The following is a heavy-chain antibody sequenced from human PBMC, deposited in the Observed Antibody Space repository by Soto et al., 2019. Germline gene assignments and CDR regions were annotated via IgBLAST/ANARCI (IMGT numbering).Heavy chain of an antibody. Sequence: LRLSCAASGFTFSSYAMHWVRQAPGKGLEYVSAISSNGGSTYYANSVKGRFTISRDNSKNTLYLQMVSLRAEDMAVYYCASLITSIPYWGQGTLVTVSS. CDR1: GFTFSSYA. V-gene: IGHV3-64*01. J-gene: IGHJ4*02. CDR2: ISSNGGST. CDR3: ASLITSIPY. D-gene: IGHD3-16*01.